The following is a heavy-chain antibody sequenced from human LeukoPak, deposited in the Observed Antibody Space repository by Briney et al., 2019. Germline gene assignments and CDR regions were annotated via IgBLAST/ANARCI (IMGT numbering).Heavy chain of an antibody. CDR2: IDYSGGT. D-gene: IGHD6-13*01. CDR1: GDSISSSSHF. Sequence: SETLSLTCAVSGDSISSSSHFWGSIRQPPGKGLEWIGTIDYSGGTYYNPSLKSRVTMSLDTSKNQFSLRLTSVTAADTAVYYCARHSSSWSYFDYWGQGTLVTVSS. CDR3: ARHSSSWSYFDY. V-gene: IGHV4-39*01. J-gene: IGHJ4*02.